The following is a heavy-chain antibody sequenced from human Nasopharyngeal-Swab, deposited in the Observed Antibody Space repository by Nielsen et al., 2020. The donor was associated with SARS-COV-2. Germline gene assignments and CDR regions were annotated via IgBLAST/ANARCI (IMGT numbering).Heavy chain of an antibody. CDR1: GFTVSSNY. CDR2: IYSGGST. CDR3: ARATPWDV. Sequence: GESLKISCAASGFTVSSNYMSWVRQAPGKGLEWVSVIYSGGSTYYADSVKGRFTISRDNSKNTLYLQMNSLRAEDTAVYYRARATPWDVWGQGTTVTVSS. V-gene: IGHV3-53*01. J-gene: IGHJ6*02. D-gene: IGHD2-15*01.